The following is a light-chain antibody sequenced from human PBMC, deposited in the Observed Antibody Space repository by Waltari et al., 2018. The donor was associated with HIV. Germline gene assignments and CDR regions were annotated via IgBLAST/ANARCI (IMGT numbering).Light chain of an antibody. CDR2: GKN. J-gene: IGLJ2*01. Sequence: SSELTQDPAVSVALGQTVTITCKGDSLRTYSASWYPQKPCQAPFLVIYGKNNRPSGMPDRSSGSRSTNLASLTITGAQAEDEADYYCNARDSSGHHVIFGGGTKLTVL. V-gene: IGLV3-19*01. CDR1: SLRTYS. CDR3: NARDSSGHHVI.